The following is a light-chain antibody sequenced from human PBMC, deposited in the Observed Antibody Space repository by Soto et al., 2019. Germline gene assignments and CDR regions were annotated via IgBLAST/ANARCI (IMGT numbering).Light chain of an antibody. V-gene: IGKV3-15*01. J-gene: IGKJ1*01. CDR2: GAS. CDR1: QSVASN. Sequence: PGDRATLSCRASQSVASNLAWFQQKPGQAPRLLVYGASASATGIPARFSGSGSGTEFTLTISSLQSEDFAVYYCQQYNTWPRTFGQGTKVEIK. CDR3: QQYNTWPRT.